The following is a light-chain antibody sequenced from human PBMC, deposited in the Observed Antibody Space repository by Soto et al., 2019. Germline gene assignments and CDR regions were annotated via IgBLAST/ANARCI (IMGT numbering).Light chain of an antibody. J-gene: IGKJ5*01. Sequence: EIVRTQSPATLSVSPGESVTLSCRASQSVSSNLAWYQQKTGQAPRLLIFGASTRATGIPARFSGSGSGTQFTLTISSLQSEDFAVYYCQQYNDWPPSITFGQGTRLEIK. CDR1: QSVSSN. CDR3: QQYNDWPPSIT. CDR2: GAS. V-gene: IGKV3-15*01.